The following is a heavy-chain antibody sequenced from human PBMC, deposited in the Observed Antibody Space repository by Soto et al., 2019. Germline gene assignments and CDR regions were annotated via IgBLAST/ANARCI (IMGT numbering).Heavy chain of an antibody. D-gene: IGHD3-22*01. CDR2: IYYSGST. V-gene: IGHV4-39*01. CDR3: ARGYYYDSSGYAQPPDAFDI. J-gene: IGHJ3*02. Sequence: QLQLQESGPGLVKPSETLSLTCTVSGGSISSSSYYWGWIRQPPGKGLEWIGSIYYSGSTYYNPSLQSRVTITVDTSKNQFSLKLSSVTAADTAVYYCARGYYYDSSGYAQPPDAFDICGQGTMVTVSS. CDR1: GGSISSSSYY.